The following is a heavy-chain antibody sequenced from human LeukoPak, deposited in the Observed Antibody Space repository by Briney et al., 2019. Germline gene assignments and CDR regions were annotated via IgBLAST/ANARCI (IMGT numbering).Heavy chain of an antibody. J-gene: IGHJ6*04. D-gene: IGHD3-3*02. V-gene: IGHV1-2*02. Sequence: GASVKVSCKASGYDFTGHYIHWVRQAPGQGLEWMGWINLSSGVTIYTQKFQGRVTMTRDTAISTAYMELRRLKSDDTAVYYCAREVLVYGLDVWGNGTTVIVSA. CDR3: AREVLVYGLDV. CDR2: INLSSGVT. CDR1: GYDFTGHY.